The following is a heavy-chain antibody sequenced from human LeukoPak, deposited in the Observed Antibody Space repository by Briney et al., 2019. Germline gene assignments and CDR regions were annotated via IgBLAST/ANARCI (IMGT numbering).Heavy chain of an antibody. CDR3: ARVGWFGELTRHPGGDY. J-gene: IGHJ4*02. Sequence: GGSLRLSCAASGFTFGSYWMSRVRQAPGKGLEWVANIKQDGSEKNYVDSVKGRFTISRDNAKNSLYLQMNSLRAEDTAVYYCARVGWFGELTRHPGGDYWGQGTLVTVSS. V-gene: IGHV3-7*01. D-gene: IGHD3-10*01. CDR2: IKQDGSEK. CDR1: GFTFGSYW.